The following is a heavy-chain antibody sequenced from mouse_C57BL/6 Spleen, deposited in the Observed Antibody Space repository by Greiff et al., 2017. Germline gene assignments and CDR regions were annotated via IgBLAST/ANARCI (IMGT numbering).Heavy chain of an antibody. Sequence: VQLQQPGTELVKPGASVKLSCKASGYTFTSYWMHWVKQRPGQGLEWIGNINPSNGGTNYNEKFKSKATLTVDKSSSTAYMQLSSLTSEDSAVYDGERATYYGNYVFDYWGQGTTLTVSA. J-gene: IGHJ2*01. CDR2: INPSNGGT. V-gene: IGHV1-53*01. CDR3: ERATYYGNYVFDY. CDR1: GYTFTSYW. D-gene: IGHD2-10*01.